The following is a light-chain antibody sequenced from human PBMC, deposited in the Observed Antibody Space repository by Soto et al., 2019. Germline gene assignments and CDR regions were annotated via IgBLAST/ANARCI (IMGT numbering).Light chain of an antibody. CDR1: QGISSW. V-gene: IGKV1-12*01. J-gene: IGKJ3*01. Sequence: DIQMTQSPSSVSASVGDRVTITCRASQGISSWLAWYQQKPGKAPKLLIYAASSLQSGVPSRFSGSGSGTDFTLTISXLXPEXXXTXXCQXXNSFPFTFGPGTKVDIK. CDR2: AAS. CDR3: QXXNSFPFT.